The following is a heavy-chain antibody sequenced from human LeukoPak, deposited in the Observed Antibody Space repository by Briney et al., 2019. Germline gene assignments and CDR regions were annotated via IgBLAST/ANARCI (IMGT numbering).Heavy chain of an antibody. Sequence: ASVKLSCKPSGYTFTSYDINWVRQATGQGLEWMGWMNPNSGNTGYAQKLQGRVAMTRNTSISTAYMELSRLRSEDPAGYYCARAAGPAASRRDRRRVWSGFDYWGQGTLVTVSS. CDR1: GYTFTSYD. V-gene: IGHV1-8*01. J-gene: IGHJ4*02. CDR3: ARAAGPAASRRDRRRVWSGFDY. D-gene: IGHD3-3*01. CDR2: MNPNSGNT.